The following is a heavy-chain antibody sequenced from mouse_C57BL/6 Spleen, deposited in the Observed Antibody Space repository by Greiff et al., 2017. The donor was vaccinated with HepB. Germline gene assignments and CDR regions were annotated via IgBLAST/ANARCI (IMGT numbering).Heavy chain of an antibody. Sequence: EVQLVESGPGLVKPSQSLSLTCSVTGYSITSGYYWNWIRQFPGNKLEWMGYISYDGSNNYNPSLKNRISITRDTSKNQFFLKLNSVTTEDTATYYCARWLGYFDVWGTGTTVTVSS. CDR3: ARWLGYFDV. J-gene: IGHJ1*03. CDR2: ISYDGSN. CDR1: GYSITSGYY. V-gene: IGHV3-6*01. D-gene: IGHD2-2*01.